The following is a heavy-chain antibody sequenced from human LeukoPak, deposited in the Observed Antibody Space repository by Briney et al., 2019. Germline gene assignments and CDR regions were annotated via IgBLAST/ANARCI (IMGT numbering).Heavy chain of an antibody. CDR2: ISGSGGST. Sequence: GGSLRLSCAASGFTFSSYAMSWVRQAPGKGLEWVSAISGSGGSTYYADSVKGRFTISRDNSKNTLYLQMNSLRAEDTAVYYCAKSGKSGERPNWFDPWGQGTLVTVSS. J-gene: IGHJ5*02. CDR3: AKSGKSGERPNWFDP. CDR1: GFTFSSYA. D-gene: IGHD3-16*01. V-gene: IGHV3-23*01.